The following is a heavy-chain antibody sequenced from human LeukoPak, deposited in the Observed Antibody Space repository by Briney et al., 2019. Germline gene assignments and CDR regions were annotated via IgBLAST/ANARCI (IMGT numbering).Heavy chain of an antibody. CDR2: ISAYNGNT. J-gene: IGHJ6*02. D-gene: IGHD6-13*01. CDR3: ARELAAAGTGYYYYYGMDV. CDR1: GYTFTSYG. V-gene: IGHV1-18*01. Sequence: VKVSCKASGYTFTSYGISWVRQAPGQGLEWMGWISAYNGNTNYAQKLQGRVTMTTDTSTSTAYMELRSLGSDDTAVYYCARELAAAGTGYYYYYGMDVWGQGTTVTVSS.